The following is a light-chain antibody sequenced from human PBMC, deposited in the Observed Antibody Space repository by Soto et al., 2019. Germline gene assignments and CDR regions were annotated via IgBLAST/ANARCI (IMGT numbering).Light chain of an antibody. CDR1: QSVSSDY. Sequence: ETVLTQSPGTLSLSPGERATLSCRASQSVSSDYLAWYQQKPGQAPRLLIYRASSRAAGIPDRFSGSGCGTDYTLTISRLEPEDFAVYYCQQYGGSPPFTFGQGTKLEIK. J-gene: IGKJ2*01. V-gene: IGKV3-20*01. CDR3: QQYGGSPPFT. CDR2: RAS.